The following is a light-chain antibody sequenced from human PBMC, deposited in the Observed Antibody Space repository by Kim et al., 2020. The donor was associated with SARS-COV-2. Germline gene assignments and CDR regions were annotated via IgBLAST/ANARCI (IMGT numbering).Light chain of an antibody. CDR2: GAS. CDR1: QSVSSSY. Sequence: PGERATLSCRASQSVSSSYLAWYQQKPGQAPRLLIYGASSRATGIPDRFSGSGSGTDFTLTISRLEPEDFAVYYCQQYGSSPPWTFGQGTKV. J-gene: IGKJ1*01. CDR3: QQYGSSPPWT. V-gene: IGKV3-20*01.